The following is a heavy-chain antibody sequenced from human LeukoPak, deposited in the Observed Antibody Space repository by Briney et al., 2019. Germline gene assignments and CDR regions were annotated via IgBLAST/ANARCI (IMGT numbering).Heavy chain of an antibody. D-gene: IGHD4-17*01. Sequence: GGCLRLSCAASGLTGSHNYVSWVRQAPGKGLEWVSAIHTSGDTCYADSVKGRFTISRDTSKNTLYLQINSLRVEDTAVYYCIVFGDSNHWGQGTLVTVSS. CDR3: IVFGDSNH. CDR2: IHTSGDT. V-gene: IGHV3-53*01. J-gene: IGHJ5*02. CDR1: GLTGSHNY.